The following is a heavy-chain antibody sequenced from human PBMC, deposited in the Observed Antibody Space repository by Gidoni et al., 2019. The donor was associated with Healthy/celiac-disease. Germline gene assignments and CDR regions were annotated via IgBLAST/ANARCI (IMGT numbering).Heavy chain of an antibody. CDR2: ISSSSSYI. J-gene: IGHJ6*02. V-gene: IGHV3-21*01. CDR3: ARESSSSSDGYYYYYYGMDV. D-gene: IGHD6-6*01. CDR1: GFTFSSYS. Sequence: EVQLVESGGGLVKPGGSLRLSCAASGFTFSSYSMNWVRQAPGKGLEWVSSISSSSSYIYYADSVKGRFTISRDNAKNSLYLQMNSLRAEDTAVYYCARESSSSSDGYYYYYYGMDVWGQGTTVTVSS.